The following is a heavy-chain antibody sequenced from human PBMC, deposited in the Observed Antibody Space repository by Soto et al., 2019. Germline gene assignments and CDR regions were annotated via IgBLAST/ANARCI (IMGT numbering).Heavy chain of an antibody. J-gene: IGHJ4*02. V-gene: IGHV3-7*01. D-gene: IGHD2-2*01. Sequence: EVQLVESGGGLVQPGGSLGLSCAASGFTFSSYWMSWVRQAPGKGLEWVANIKQDGSEKYYVDSVKGRFTISRDNAKNSLYLQMNSLRAEDTAVYYCARYSFDIVVVPAATSFDYWGQGTLVTVSS. CDR2: IKQDGSEK. CDR1: GFTFSSYW. CDR3: ARYSFDIVVVPAATSFDY.